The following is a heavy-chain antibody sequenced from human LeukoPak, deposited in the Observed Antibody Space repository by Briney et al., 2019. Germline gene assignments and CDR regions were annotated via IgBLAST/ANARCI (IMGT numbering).Heavy chain of an antibody. CDR3: AKRTDYSGSYYFDY. V-gene: IGHV3-7*02. D-gene: IGHD1-26*01. CDR2: IKEDGSEK. Sequence: PGGSLRLSCVASGYSFSNYWMSWVRQAPGKGLEWVANIKEDGSEKYYVDSVKGRFTISRDNAKNSLYLQVNSLRADDTAVYYCAKRTDYSGSYYFDYWGQGTLVTVSS. J-gene: IGHJ4*02. CDR1: GYSFSNYW.